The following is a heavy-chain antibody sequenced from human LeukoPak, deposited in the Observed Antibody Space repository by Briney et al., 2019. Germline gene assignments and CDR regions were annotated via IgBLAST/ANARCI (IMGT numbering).Heavy chain of an antibody. J-gene: IGHJ4*02. CDR2: ISDNGGGP. CDR1: GFIFRDYA. Sequence: PGGSLRLSCVVSGFIFRDYAMSWVRQAPGEGLEWVAGISDNGGGPYYADSLKGRFTISRDNSKNILYLQMNSLRAEDTAVYYCAKGIGRLGVPLYDYWGRGTLVTASS. D-gene: IGHD3/OR15-3a*01. CDR3: AKGIGRLGVPLYDY. V-gene: IGHV3-23*01.